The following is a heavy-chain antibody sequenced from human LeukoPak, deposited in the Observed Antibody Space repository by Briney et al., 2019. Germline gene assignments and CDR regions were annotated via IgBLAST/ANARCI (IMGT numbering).Heavy chain of an antibody. D-gene: IGHD3-10*01. CDR1: GGSITSHY. V-gene: IGHV4-59*11. Sequence: SETLALTRIVSGGSITSHYWSWIRQPPGKGLEWIGCIYYTGSTNHNSSVKSRVTISVDTSKNRSPQKLSSVTAADTAVYYCATDRDRAFDIWGQGTMVTVSS. J-gene: IGHJ3*02. CDR3: ATDRDRAFDI. CDR2: IYYTGST.